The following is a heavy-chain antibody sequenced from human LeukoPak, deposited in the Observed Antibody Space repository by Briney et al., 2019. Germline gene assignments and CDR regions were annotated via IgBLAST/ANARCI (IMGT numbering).Heavy chain of an antibody. J-gene: IGHJ4*02. D-gene: IGHD3-9*01. CDR1: GYTFTTYG. CDR2: ISGYIDNT. V-gene: IGHV1-18*01. Sequence: GASVKVSCKASGYTFTTYGISWVRQAPGQGLEWLGRISGYIDNTNYTQKLQGRVTMTTDTSTSTAYMELRSLKSDDTAVYYCARMILLLGDVLTVPPRGFDYWGQGTLVTVS. CDR3: ARMILLLGDVLTVPPRGFDY.